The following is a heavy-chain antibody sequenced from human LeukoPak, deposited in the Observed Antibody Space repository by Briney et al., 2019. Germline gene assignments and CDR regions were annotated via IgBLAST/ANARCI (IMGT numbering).Heavy chain of an antibody. CDR2: ISASGGST. CDR3: ARGFVHAFDI. Sequence: PGGSLRLSCAASGFTFSNYAMSWVRQAPGKGLEWVSAISASGGSTYYADSVKGRFTISRENAKNSLYLQMNSLRAGDTAVYYCARGFVHAFDIWGQGTMVTVSS. J-gene: IGHJ3*02. CDR1: GFTFSNYA. V-gene: IGHV3-23*01. D-gene: IGHD6-6*01.